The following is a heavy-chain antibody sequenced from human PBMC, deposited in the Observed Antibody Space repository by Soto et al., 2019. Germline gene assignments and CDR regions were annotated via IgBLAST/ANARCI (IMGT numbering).Heavy chain of an antibody. CDR3: TTWLTAHFDY. D-gene: IGHD2-21*02. Sequence: GGSLRLSCAASGFTFSSYTLNWVRRAPGKGLEWVATSSDRRTGNTHYSDSVRGRFTLSRDYSRNILFLQMDSLRADDTALYYCTTWLTAHFDYWGRGTQVTVSS. CDR2: SSDRRTGNT. CDR1: GFTFSSYT. J-gene: IGHJ4*02. V-gene: IGHV3-23*01.